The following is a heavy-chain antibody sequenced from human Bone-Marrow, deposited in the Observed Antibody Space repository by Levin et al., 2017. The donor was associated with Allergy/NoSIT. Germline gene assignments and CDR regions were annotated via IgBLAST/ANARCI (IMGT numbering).Heavy chain of an antibody. CDR2: IYPGDSDT. CDR3: ARPIGYCGDGICHDAFDI. CDR1: GYTFTNYW. Sequence: PGGSLRLSCQASGYTFTNYWLGWVRQMPGTGLEWMGAIYPGDSDTRYSPSFEGQVTFSADKSINTAYLQLSSLKASDTGKYFCARPIGYCGDGICHDAFDIWGQGTVVAVSS. V-gene: IGHV5-51*01. D-gene: IGHD2-15*01. J-gene: IGHJ3*02.